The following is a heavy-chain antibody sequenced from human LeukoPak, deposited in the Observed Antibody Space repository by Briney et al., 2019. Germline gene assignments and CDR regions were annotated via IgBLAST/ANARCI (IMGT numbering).Heavy chain of an antibody. J-gene: IGHJ4*02. CDR3: ARRRDFIDY. V-gene: IGHV3-11*01. Sequence: GGSLRLSCAASGFTLSDYYVSWIRQAPGKGLEWVSYSSSSGSTIYYADSVKGRFAISRDNAKNSLNLQMNSLRAEDTAVYYCARRRDFIDYWGQGTLVTVSS. D-gene: IGHD3/OR15-3a*01. CDR2: SSSSGSTI. CDR1: GFTLSDYY.